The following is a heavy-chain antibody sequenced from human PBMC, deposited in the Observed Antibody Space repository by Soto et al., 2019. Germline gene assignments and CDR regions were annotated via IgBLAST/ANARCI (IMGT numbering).Heavy chain of an antibody. Sequence: QVQLVESGGGVVQPGRSLRLSCAASGFTFSSYGMHWVRQAPGKGLEWVAVISYDGSNKYYADSVKGRFTISRDNSKNPLYLKMNSLRAEDTAVYYCAKVGPMYYYDSSGYYSGTDHFDYWGQGTLVTVSS. J-gene: IGHJ4*02. CDR1: GFTFSSYG. V-gene: IGHV3-30*18. D-gene: IGHD3-22*01. CDR2: ISYDGSNK. CDR3: AKVGPMYYYDSSGYYSGTDHFDY.